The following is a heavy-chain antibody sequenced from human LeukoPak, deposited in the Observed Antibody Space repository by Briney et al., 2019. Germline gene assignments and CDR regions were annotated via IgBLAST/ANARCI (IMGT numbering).Heavy chain of an antibody. J-gene: IGHJ6*02. Sequence: ASVKVSCKASGYTFTGYYMHWVRQAPGQGLEWMGWINPNSGGTNYAQKFQGRVTMTRDTSISTAYMELSRLRSDDTAVYYCARDLQPGVVVPAVYGMDVWGQGTTVTVSS. D-gene: IGHD2-2*01. CDR3: ARDLQPGVVVPAVYGMDV. CDR1: GYTFTGYY. CDR2: INPNSGGT. V-gene: IGHV1-2*02.